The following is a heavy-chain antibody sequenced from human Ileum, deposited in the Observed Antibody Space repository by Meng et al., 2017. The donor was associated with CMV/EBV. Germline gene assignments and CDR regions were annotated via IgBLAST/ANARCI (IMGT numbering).Heavy chain of an antibody. Sequence: GGPLRLSCAASGFTFSDYYMNWIRQAPGKGLEWVASISRGGNTIYYADSVKGRFTVSRDNAKNSLYLQMNNLRAEDTAVYVCATVAATELDYWGRGTLVTVSS. CDR3: ATVAATELDY. V-gene: IGHV3-11*04. CDR1: GFTFSDYY. CDR2: ISRGGNTI. J-gene: IGHJ4*02.